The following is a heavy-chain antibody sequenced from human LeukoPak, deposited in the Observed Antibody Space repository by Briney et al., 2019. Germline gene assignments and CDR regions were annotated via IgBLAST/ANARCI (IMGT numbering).Heavy chain of an antibody. J-gene: IGHJ4*02. CDR3: ARDRGGDDPIDY. D-gene: IGHD5-12*01. V-gene: IGHV3-33*01. Sequence: PGGSLRLSCAASGFTFNKYGMHWVRQAPGKGLEWVAVIWHDGRNKYYADSVRGRFTISRDNSKNTLYLQMNSLRAEDTAVYYCARDRGGDDPIDYWGQGTLVTVSS. CDR1: GFTFNKYG. CDR2: IWHDGRNK.